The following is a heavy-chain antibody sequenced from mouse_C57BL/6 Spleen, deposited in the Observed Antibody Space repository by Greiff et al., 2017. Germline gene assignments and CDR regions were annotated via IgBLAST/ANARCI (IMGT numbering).Heavy chain of an antibody. J-gene: IGHJ4*01. CDR2: ISNGGGST. CDR1: GFTFSDYY. CDR3: ARQLTEGAMDY. Sequence: EVHLVESGGGLVQPGGSLKLSCAASGFTFSDYYMYWVRQTPEKRLEWVAYISNGGGSTYYPDTVKGRFTISRDTAKNTLYLQMSRLKSEDTAMYYCARQLTEGAMDYGGQGTSVTVSS. V-gene: IGHV5-12*01. D-gene: IGHD4-1*01.